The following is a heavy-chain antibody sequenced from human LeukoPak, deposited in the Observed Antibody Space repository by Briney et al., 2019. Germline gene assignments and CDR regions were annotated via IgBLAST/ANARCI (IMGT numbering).Heavy chain of an antibody. V-gene: IGHV3-11*06. D-gene: IGHD2-15*01. CDR3: ARGRIGPDY. Sequence: PGGSLRLSCAASGFTFSDFYMIWIRQAPGKGLEWLSYISSSTSYTNYADSVKGRFTISRDNARNSLYLQMNSLRAEDTAVYFCARGRIGPDYWGQGTLVTVSS. CDR1: GFTFSDFY. J-gene: IGHJ4*02. CDR2: ISSSTSYT.